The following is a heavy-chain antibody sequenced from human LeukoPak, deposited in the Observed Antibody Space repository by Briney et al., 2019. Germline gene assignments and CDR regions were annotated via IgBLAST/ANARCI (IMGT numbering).Heavy chain of an antibody. J-gene: IGHJ2*01. CDR2: IYYGGST. CDR3: ARDTGYSSGWADWYFDL. Sequence: SETLSLTCTVSGGSISSYYWSWIRQPPGKGLEWIGYIYYGGSTNYNPSLKSRVTISVDTSKNQFSLKLSSVTAADTAVYYCARDTGYSSGWADWYFDLWGRGTLVTVSS. D-gene: IGHD6-19*01. V-gene: IGHV4-59*01. CDR1: GGSISSYY.